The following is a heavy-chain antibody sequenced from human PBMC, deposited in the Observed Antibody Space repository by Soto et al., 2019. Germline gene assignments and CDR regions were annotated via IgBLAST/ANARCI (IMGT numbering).Heavy chain of an antibody. CDR2: IIPIFGTA. J-gene: IGHJ6*02. V-gene: IGHV1-69*06. D-gene: IGHD3-10*01. CDR1: GGTFSSYA. CDR3: ASTYHGSGSYFTSVYYYGMDV. Sequence: SVKVSCKASGGTFSSYAISWVRQAPGQGLEWMGGIIPIFGTANYAQKFQGRVTITAEKSTSTAYVELSSLRSEDTAVYYCASTYHGSGSYFTSVYYYGMDVWGQGTTVTVSS.